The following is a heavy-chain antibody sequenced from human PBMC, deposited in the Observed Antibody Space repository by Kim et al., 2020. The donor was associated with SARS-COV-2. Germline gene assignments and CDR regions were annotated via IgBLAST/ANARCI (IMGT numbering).Heavy chain of an antibody. Sequence: ASVKVSCKASGYTFTGYYMHWVRQAPGQGLEWMGWINPNSGGTNYAQKFQGWVTMTRDTSISTAYMELSRLRSDDTAVYYCARESVYSGIDKSHAFDIWGQGTMVTVSS. CDR3: ARESVYSGIDKSHAFDI. J-gene: IGHJ3*02. CDR2: INPNSGGT. V-gene: IGHV1-2*04. CDR1: GYTFTGYY. D-gene: IGHD1-26*01.